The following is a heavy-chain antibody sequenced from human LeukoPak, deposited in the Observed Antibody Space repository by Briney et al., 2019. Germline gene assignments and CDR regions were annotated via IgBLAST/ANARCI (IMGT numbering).Heavy chain of an antibody. J-gene: IGHJ4*02. CDR2: ISSSSSYT. Sequence: GGSLRLSCAASGFTFSDYYMSWILQAPGKGLEWVSYISSSSSYTNYADPVKGRFTISRDNAKKSLYLQMNSLRAEDTAAYYCARERAAGCDYWGQGTLVTVSS. CDR3: ARERAAGCDY. D-gene: IGHD6-13*01. CDR1: GFTFSDYY. V-gene: IGHV3-11*06.